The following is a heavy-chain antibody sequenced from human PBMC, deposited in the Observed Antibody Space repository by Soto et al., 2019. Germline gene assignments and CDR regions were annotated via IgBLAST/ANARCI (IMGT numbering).Heavy chain of an antibody. CDR1: GGSISSGGYY. J-gene: IGHJ6*02. CDR3: ARDPGFSCSSTSCYTAGYYGMDV. D-gene: IGHD2-2*02. Sequence: SETLSLTCTVSGGSISSGGYYWSWIRQHPGKGLEWIGYIYYSGSTYYNPSLKSRVTISVDTSKNQFSLKLSSVTAADTAVYYCARDPGFSCSSTSCYTAGYYGMDVWGQGTTVTAP. CDR2: IYYSGST. V-gene: IGHV4-31*03.